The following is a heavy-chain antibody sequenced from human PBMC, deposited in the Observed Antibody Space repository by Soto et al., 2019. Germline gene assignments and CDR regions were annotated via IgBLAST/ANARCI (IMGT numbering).Heavy chain of an antibody. Sequence: GGSLRLSCAASGFTFSSYTMNWVRQAPGKGLEWVSSISSSSSYIYYADSVKGRFTISRDNSKNTLYLQMNSLRAEDTAVYYCAKDRVRYFDWLLFDYWGQGTLVTVSS. CDR1: GFTFSSYT. J-gene: IGHJ4*02. CDR3: AKDRVRYFDWLLFDY. D-gene: IGHD3-9*01. CDR2: ISSSSSYI. V-gene: IGHV3-21*04.